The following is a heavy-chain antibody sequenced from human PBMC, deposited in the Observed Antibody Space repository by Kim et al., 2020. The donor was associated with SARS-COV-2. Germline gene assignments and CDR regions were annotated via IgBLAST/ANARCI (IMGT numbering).Heavy chain of an antibody. J-gene: IGHJ6*02. CDR1: GFTFGDYA. Sequence: GGSLRLSCTASGFTFGDYAMSWFRQAPGKGLEGVGFIRSKAYGGTTEYAASVKGRFTISRDDSKSIAYLQMNSLKTEDTAVYYCTRDRRVLWFGEFGYYYGMDVWGQGTTVTVSS. CDR3: TRDRRVLWFGEFGYYYGMDV. CDR2: IRSKAYGGTT. D-gene: IGHD3-10*01. V-gene: IGHV3-49*03.